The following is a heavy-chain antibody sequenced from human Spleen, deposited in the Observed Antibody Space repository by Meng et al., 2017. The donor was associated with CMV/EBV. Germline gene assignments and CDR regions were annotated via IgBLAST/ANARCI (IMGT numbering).Heavy chain of an antibody. D-gene: IGHD2-2*01. CDR3: ARLYCSSTSCLVWDV. J-gene: IGHJ6*02. CDR1: EVTFSSFW. Sequence: GESLKISCAASEVTFSSFWMSWVRQAPGKGLEWVANINQDGRGKYYVDSVRGRFTISRDNSKNTLYLQMNSLRAEDTAVYYCARLYCSSTSCLVWDVWSQGTSVTVSS. V-gene: IGHV3-7*01. CDR2: INQDGRGK.